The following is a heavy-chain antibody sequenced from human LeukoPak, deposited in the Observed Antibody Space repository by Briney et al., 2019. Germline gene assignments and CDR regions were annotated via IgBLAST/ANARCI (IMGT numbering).Heavy chain of an antibody. Sequence: GGSLRLSCAASGFAFSSYAMSWVHQAPGKGLEWVSAISGSTYYADSVKGRFTISRDNSKNTLYLQMNSLRAEDTAVYYCARVHRDGYNLDYWGQGTLVTVSS. CDR2: ISGST. V-gene: IGHV3-23*01. J-gene: IGHJ4*02. D-gene: IGHD5-24*01. CDR3: ARVHRDGYNLDY. CDR1: GFAFSSYA.